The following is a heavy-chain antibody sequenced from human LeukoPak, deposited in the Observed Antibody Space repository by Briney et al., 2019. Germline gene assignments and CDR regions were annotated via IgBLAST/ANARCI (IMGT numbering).Heavy chain of an antibody. CDR2: IYYSGST. Sequence: PSETLSLTCAVYGGSFSGYYWSWIRQHPGKGLEWIGYIYYSGSTYYNPSLKSRVTISVDTSKNQFSLKLSSVTAADTAVYYCARGTAYYGMDVWGQGTTVTVSS. CDR1: GGSFSGYY. J-gene: IGHJ6*02. V-gene: IGHV4-31*11. D-gene: IGHD5-18*01. CDR3: ARGTAYYGMDV.